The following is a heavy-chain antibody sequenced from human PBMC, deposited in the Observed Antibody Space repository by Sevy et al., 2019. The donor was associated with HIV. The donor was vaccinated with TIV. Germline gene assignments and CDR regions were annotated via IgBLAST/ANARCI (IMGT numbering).Heavy chain of an antibody. CDR1: GFTFSDYY. V-gene: IGHV3-11*01. CDR2: IISSGSTI. D-gene: IGHD6-19*01. J-gene: IGHJ4*02. Sequence: GGSLRLSCAASGFTFSDYYMSWIRQAPGKGLEWVSYIISSGSTIYYTDSVKGRFTISRDNAKNSLYLQMNSLRAEDTAVYYCARGARWDSSGWSYFDYWGQGTLVTVSS. CDR3: ARGARWDSSGWSYFDY.